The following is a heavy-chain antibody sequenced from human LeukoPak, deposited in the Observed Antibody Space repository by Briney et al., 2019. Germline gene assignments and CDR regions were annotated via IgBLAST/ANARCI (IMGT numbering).Heavy chain of an antibody. Sequence: SETLSLTCTVSGGSISSYYWSWIRQPPGKGLEWIGVIYYGGSTNYNPSLKSRVTISVDTSKNQFSLKLSSVTAADTAVYYCARWRNFLHAVDIWGHGTMVTVSS. D-gene: IGHD3-3*01. CDR3: ARWRNFLHAVDI. CDR1: GGSISSYY. V-gene: IGHV4-59*01. J-gene: IGHJ3*02. CDR2: IYYGGST.